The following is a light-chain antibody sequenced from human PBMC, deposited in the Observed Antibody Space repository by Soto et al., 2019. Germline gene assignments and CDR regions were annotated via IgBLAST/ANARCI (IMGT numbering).Light chain of an antibody. Sequence: IQMTQSRSSLSASVGDRVTSTCQARQDITNYLFWYQQKPWKAPKLLIYDASTLVTGVSSRFSGSGSGTHFNLTISSLQHEDIATYYCQQFDSFPCPFGQGTKLEIK. CDR1: QDITNY. J-gene: IGKJ2*02. CDR3: QQFDSFPCP. V-gene: IGKV1-33*01. CDR2: DAS.